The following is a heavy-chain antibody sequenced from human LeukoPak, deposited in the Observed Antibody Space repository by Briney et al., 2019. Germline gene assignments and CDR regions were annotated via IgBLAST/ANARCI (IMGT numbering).Heavy chain of an antibody. Sequence: GGSLRLSCAASGFTVSSNYMSWVRQAPGKGLEWVSVIYSGGSTYYADSVKGRFTISRDNSKNTLYLQMNSLRAEDTAVYYCAKTIEGIAPDYWGQGTLVTVSS. CDR1: GFTVSSNY. D-gene: IGHD6-13*01. CDR2: IYSGGST. CDR3: AKTIEGIAPDY. V-gene: IGHV3-66*01. J-gene: IGHJ4*02.